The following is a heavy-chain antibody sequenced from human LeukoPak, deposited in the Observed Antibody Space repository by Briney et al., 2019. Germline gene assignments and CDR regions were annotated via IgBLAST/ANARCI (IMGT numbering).Heavy chain of an antibody. Sequence: ASVRVSCKASGYTFTGYYMHWVRQAPGQGLEWLGRINPKTGGSNYAQNFQGRVTMTSDTSTTTAYMELSGLNSDDTAVYYCATLVSGINYWGQGTLVTVSS. D-gene: IGHD1-20*01. CDR1: GYTFTGYY. V-gene: IGHV1-2*06. CDR2: INPKTGGS. CDR3: ATLVSGINY. J-gene: IGHJ4*02.